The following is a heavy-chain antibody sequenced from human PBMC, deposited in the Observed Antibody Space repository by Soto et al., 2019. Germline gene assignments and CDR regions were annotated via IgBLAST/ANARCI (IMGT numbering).Heavy chain of an antibody. Sequence: QVQLVQSGAEVKKPGSSVKVSCKASGGTFSNYAINWVRPAPGQGLEWMGGVIPILGTANYATKFQGRVTIPADASTTKAAMELSSLRSEATAVYYCARDGGRHSGGIDYWGQGTLVSVSS. CDR3: ARDGGRHSGGIDY. V-gene: IGHV1-69*01. J-gene: IGHJ4*02. CDR1: GGTFSNYA. D-gene: IGHD1-26*01. CDR2: VIPILGTA.